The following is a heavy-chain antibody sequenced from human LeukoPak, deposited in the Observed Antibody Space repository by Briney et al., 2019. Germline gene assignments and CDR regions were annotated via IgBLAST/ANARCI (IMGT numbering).Heavy chain of an antibody. J-gene: IGHJ3*02. Sequence: SETLSLTCTVSGDAISNSYWTWIRQPPGKGLEWIGYIYYTGSTTYNSSLKSRVTISLDTSKNQLSLKLSSVTAADTALYYCARTYGEDAFDIWGQGTMVTVSS. V-gene: IGHV4-59*01. CDR3: ARTYGEDAFDI. CDR1: GDAISNSY. CDR2: IYYTGST. D-gene: IGHD4-17*01.